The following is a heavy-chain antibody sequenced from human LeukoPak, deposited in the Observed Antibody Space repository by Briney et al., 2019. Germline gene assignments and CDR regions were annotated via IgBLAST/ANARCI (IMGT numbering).Heavy chain of an antibody. V-gene: IGHV6-1*01. Sequence: PSQTLSLTCAISRDSVSRDSATWNWIRQSPSRGLEWLGRTYYKSGWYNDYAESVKGRITINPDTSKNQFSLQLSSVTPEDTAVYYCTGWTNYWGQGILVTVSS. CDR3: TGWTNY. CDR1: RDSVSRDSAT. CDR2: TYYKSGWYN. J-gene: IGHJ4*02. D-gene: IGHD3/OR15-3a*01.